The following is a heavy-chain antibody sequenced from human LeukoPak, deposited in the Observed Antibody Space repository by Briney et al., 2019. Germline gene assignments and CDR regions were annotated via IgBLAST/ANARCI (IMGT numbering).Heavy chain of an antibody. J-gene: IGHJ4*02. V-gene: IGHV3-23*01. CDR3: ARYCSSTSCYTHFDY. D-gene: IGHD2-2*02. CDR1: GFTFSSYA. Sequence: GGSLRLSCAASGFTFSSYAMSWVRQAPGKGLEWVSAISGSGGSTYYADSVKGRFTISRDNSKNTLYLQMNSLRAEDTAVYYCARYCSSTSCYTHFDYWGQGTLVTVSS. CDR2: ISGSGGST.